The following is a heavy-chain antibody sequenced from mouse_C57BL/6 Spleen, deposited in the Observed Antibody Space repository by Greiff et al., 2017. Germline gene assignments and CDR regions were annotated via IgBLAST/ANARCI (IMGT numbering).Heavy chain of an antibody. V-gene: IGHV1-5*01. CDR3: TGDYGEGPYYFDY. J-gene: IGHJ2*01. CDR2: IYPGNSDT. Sequence: VQLQQSGTVLARPGASVKMSCKTSGYTFTSYWMHWVKQRPGQGLEWIGAIYPGNSDTSYNQKFKGKAKLTAVTSASTAYMELGSLTNEDSAVYYCTGDYGEGPYYFDYWGQGTTLTVSS. D-gene: IGHD2-4*01. CDR1: GYTFTSYW.